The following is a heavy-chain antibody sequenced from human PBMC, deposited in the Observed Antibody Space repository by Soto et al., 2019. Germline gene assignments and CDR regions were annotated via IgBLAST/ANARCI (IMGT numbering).Heavy chain of an antibody. CDR2: IYYSGST. CDR1: GGSISSGGYY. Sequence: PSETLSLTCTVSGGSISSGGYYWSWIRQHPGKGLEWIGYIYYSGSTYYNPSLKSRVTISVDTSKNQFSLKLSSVTAADTAVYYCARGTDPPLTGSPFDYWGQGTLVTVSS. V-gene: IGHV4-31*03. J-gene: IGHJ4*02. CDR3: ARGTDPPLTGSPFDY. D-gene: IGHD3-9*01.